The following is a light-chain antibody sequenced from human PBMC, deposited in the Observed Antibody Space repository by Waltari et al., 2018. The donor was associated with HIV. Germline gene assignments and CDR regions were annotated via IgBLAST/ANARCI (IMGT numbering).Light chain of an antibody. Sequence: DILLTQSPATISVSPGGRVTVSCRASQIVDDKLAWYQQKPGQSPRLLIYHSSVRAAGVPTRFGGAGSATNFTLTITSLQSEDFALYFCQQYHHWPPLTFGGGSRVELK. CDR1: QIVDDK. CDR2: HSS. V-gene: IGKV3D-15*01. CDR3: QQYHHWPPLT. J-gene: IGKJ4*01.